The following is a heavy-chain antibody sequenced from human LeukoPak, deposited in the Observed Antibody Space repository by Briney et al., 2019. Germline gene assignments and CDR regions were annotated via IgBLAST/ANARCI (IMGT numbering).Heavy chain of an antibody. CDR3: ARDHCSGGSCHWRFDY. Sequence: SQTLSLTYAISGDSVSINSVAWNWIRQSPSRGLEWLGRTYYRSKWYNDYAVSVKGRITINPDTSKNQFSLQLNSVTPEDTAVYYCARDHCSGGSCHWRFDYWGQGTLVTVSS. CDR2: TYYRSKWYN. J-gene: IGHJ4*02. V-gene: IGHV6-1*01. CDR1: GDSVSINSVA. D-gene: IGHD2-15*01.